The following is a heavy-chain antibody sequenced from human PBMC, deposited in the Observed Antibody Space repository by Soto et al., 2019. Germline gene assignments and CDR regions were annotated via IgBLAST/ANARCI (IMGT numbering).Heavy chain of an antibody. CDR2: ISSSSSTI. D-gene: IGHD4-17*01. Sequence: EVQLVESGGGLVQPGGSLRLSCAASGFTFSSYSMNWVRQAPGKGLEWVSYISSSSSTIYYADSVKGRFTISRDNDKNSLYLQMNSRRDEDTAVYYCARDQGYGDYAMGMDVWGQGTTVTVSS. CDR1: GFTFSSYS. V-gene: IGHV3-48*02. CDR3: ARDQGYGDYAMGMDV. J-gene: IGHJ6*02.